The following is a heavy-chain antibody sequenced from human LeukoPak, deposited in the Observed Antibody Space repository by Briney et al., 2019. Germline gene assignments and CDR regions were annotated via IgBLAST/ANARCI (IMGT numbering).Heavy chain of an antibody. J-gene: IGHJ5*01. Sequence: SETLSLTCTVSGGSISGSSYYWGWIRQPPGKGLEWIGSIYSSGSTYYNPSLKSRVTLSVDASKNQYSLKLSAVTAADTAMYYCARGVASSSWFDYWGQGTLVTVSS. V-gene: IGHV4-39*07. CDR3: ARGVASSSWFDY. CDR1: GGSISGSSYY. CDR2: IYSSGST. D-gene: IGHD6-13*01.